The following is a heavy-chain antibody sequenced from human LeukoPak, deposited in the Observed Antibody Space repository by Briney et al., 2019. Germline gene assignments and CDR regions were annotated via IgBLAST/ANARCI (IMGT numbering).Heavy chain of an antibody. J-gene: IGHJ3*02. V-gene: IGHV4-30-4*01. Sequence: PSETLSLTCTVSGGSISSGDYYWSWIRQPPGKGLEWIGYIYYSGSTYYNPSLKSRVTISVDRSKNQFSLKLSSVTAADTAVYYCARGRGGSYSGRRHAFDIWGQGTMVTVSS. CDR2: IYYSGST. CDR1: GGSISSGDYY. CDR3: ARGRGGSYSGRRHAFDI. D-gene: IGHD1-26*01.